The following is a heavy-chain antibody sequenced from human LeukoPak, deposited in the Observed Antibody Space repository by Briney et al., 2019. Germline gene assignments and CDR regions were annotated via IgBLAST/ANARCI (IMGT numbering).Heavy chain of an antibody. Sequence: GGSLRLSCAASGFTFSSYAMHWVRLAPGKGLEWVAVISYDGSNKYYADSVKGRFTISRDNSKNTLYLQMNSLRAEDTAVYYCARDPTAPSIVGATLPWSYFDYWGQGTLVTVSS. CDR1: GFTFSSYA. CDR2: ISYDGSNK. J-gene: IGHJ4*02. D-gene: IGHD1-26*01. CDR3: ARDPTAPSIVGATLPWSYFDY. V-gene: IGHV3-30-3*01.